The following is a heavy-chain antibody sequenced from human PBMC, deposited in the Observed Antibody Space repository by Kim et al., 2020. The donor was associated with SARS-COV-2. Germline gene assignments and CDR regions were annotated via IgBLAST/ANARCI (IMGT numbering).Heavy chain of an antibody. Sequence: SVKDRCTISRDNAKNSLYLQMNRLRAEDTAVYYCARDPAVHWVVTINSDYWGQGTLVTVSS. CDR3: ARDPAVHWVVTINSDY. J-gene: IGHJ4*02. V-gene: IGHV3-21*01. D-gene: IGHD2-21*02.